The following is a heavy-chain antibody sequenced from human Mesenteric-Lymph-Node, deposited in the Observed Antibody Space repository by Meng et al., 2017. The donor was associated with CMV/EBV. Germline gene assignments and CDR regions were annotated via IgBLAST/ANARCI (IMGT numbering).Heavy chain of an antibody. CDR3: ARGLVYINWFDP. CDR2: MNPNSGNT. D-gene: IGHD5/OR15-5a*01. CDR1: GYTFTNYD. Sequence: ASVKVSCKASGYTFTNYDIMWLRQAAGQGLEWVGWMNPNSGNTSYAQKFQGRVTMTRNTAMSIAYMELSSLRSEDTAVYYCARGLVYINWFDPWGQGTLVTVSS. V-gene: IGHV1-8*01. J-gene: IGHJ5*02.